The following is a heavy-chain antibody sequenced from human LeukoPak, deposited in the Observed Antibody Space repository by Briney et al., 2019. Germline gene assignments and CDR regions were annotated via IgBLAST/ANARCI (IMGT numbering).Heavy chain of an antibody. Sequence: PGGSLRLSCAASGFTFSSYSMNWVRQAPGKGLEWVSSISSSSSYIYYADSVKGRFTISRDNAKNSLYLQMNSLRAEDTAVYYCARVAPRIFGASDVFDIWGQGTMVTVSS. J-gene: IGHJ3*02. CDR2: ISSSSSYI. CDR3: ARVAPRIFGASDVFDI. CDR1: GFTFSSYS. V-gene: IGHV3-21*01. D-gene: IGHD3-3*01.